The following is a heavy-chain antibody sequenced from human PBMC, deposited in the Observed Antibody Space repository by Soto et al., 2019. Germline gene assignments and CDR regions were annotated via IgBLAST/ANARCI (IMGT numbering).Heavy chain of an antibody. Sequence: GGSLRLSCAASGFTFSSYAMSWVRQAPGKGLEWVSAISGSGGSTYYADSVKGRFTISRDNSKNTLYLQMNSLRAEDTAVYYCAKDKGNYDFWSGYSLFDYWGQGTLVTVSS. CDR1: GFTFSSYA. CDR3: AKDKGNYDFWSGYSLFDY. D-gene: IGHD3-3*01. V-gene: IGHV3-23*01. J-gene: IGHJ4*02. CDR2: ISGSGGST.